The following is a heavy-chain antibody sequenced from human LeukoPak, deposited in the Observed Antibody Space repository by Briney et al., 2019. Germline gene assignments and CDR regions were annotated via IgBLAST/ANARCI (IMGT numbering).Heavy chain of an antibody. CDR1: GFTFSSYG. CDR2: ISYDGSNK. D-gene: IGHD4-17*01. V-gene: IGHV3-30*18. CDR3: AKDLGDDYGDYYFDY. J-gene: IGHJ4*02. Sequence: GGSLRLSCAASGFTFSSYGMHWVRQAPGKGLEWVAVISYDGSNKYYADSVKGRFTISRDNSKNTLYLQMNSLRAEDTAVYYCAKDLGDDYGDYYFDYWGQGTLVTVSS.